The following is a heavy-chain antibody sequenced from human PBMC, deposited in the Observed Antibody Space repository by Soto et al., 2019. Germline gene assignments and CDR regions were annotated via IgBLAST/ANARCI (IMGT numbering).Heavy chain of an antibody. CDR1: GGSFSGYY. CDR3: ARGRGDGYNLDWYFDL. J-gene: IGHJ2*01. D-gene: IGHD3-10*01. V-gene: IGHV4-34*01. CDR2: INNSGST. Sequence: SETLSLTCAAYGGSFSGYYWSWIRQPPGKGLEWIGEINNSGSTDYNPSLKSRVSISVGTSNNQFSLKLSSVTAADTAVYYCARGRGDGYNLDWYFDLWGRGTLVTVSS.